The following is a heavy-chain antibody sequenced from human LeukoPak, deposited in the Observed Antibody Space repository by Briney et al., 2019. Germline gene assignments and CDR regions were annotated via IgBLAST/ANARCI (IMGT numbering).Heavy chain of an antibody. J-gene: IGHJ3*02. D-gene: IGHD4-11*01. CDR2: IDPVFETG. CDR1: GYTFTSYD. V-gene: IGHV1-69*13. CDR3: ARDQMIRRGSSMTTVTTYAFDI. Sequence: SVKVSCKASGYTFTSYDINWVRQAPGQGLEWMGAIDPVFETGNYSQRFQGRVTITADESTSTVYMEINNLKSEDTAVYYCARDQMIRRGSSMTTVTTYAFDIWGQGTMVTVSS.